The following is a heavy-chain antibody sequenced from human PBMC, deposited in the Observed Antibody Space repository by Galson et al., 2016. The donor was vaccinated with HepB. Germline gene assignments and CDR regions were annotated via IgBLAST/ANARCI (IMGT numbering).Heavy chain of an antibody. V-gene: IGHV3-30*18. D-gene: IGHD3-9*01. J-gene: IGHJ6*02. CDR1: GFTFSHYG. CDR2: LSYDGSNK. CDR3: AKDVVRRYFDWQGGMDV. Sequence: SLRLSCAASGFTFSHYGMRWARQASGKGLEWVAVLSYDGSNKYYADPVKGRFTISRDNYKNTLHLQMNSLRAEDTAVYYWAKDVVRRYFDWQGGMDVWGQGTTVTVSS.